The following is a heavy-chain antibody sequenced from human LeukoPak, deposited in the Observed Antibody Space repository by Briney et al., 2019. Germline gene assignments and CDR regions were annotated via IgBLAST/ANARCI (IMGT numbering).Heavy chain of an antibody. V-gene: IGHV4-34*01. CDR3: ARLRVDYYDSSGAPADY. Sequence: SETLSPTCAVYGGSFSGYYWSWIRQPPGKGLEWIGEINHSGSTNYNPSLKSRVTISVDTSKNQFSLKLSSVTAADTAVYYCARLRVDYYDSSGAPADYWGQGTLVTVSS. CDR2: INHSGST. D-gene: IGHD3-22*01. J-gene: IGHJ4*02. CDR1: GGSFSGYY.